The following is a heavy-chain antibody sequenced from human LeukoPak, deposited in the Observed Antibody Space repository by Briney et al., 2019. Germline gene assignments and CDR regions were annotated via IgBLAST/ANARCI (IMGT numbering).Heavy chain of an antibody. D-gene: IGHD2-15*01. Sequence: GGSLRLSCAASGFTFSSYEMNWVRQAPGKGLEWVSYISSSGSTIYYADSVKGRFTISRDNSKNTLYLQMNSLRAEDTAVYYCARGIEADDYWGQGTLVTVSS. J-gene: IGHJ4*02. CDR1: GFTFSSYE. V-gene: IGHV3-48*03. CDR2: ISSSGSTI. CDR3: ARGIEADDY.